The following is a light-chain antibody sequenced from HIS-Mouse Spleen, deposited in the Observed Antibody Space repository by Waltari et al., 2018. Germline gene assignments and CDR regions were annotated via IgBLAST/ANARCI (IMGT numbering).Light chain of an antibody. V-gene: IGLV6-57*02. J-gene: IGLJ2*01. CDR2: EDN. CDR1: SGTISSHY. Sequence: NFMLTQPHSVSESPGKTVTISCTGSSGTISSHYMQRYQQRPGSAPTTVIYEDNQRPSGVPDRFSGSIDSSSNSASLTISGLKTEDEADYYCQSYDSSNVVFGGGTKLTVL. CDR3: QSYDSSNVV.